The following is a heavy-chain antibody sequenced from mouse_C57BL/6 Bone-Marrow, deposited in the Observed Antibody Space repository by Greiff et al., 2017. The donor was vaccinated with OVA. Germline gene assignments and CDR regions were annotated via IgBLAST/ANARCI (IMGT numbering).Heavy chain of an antibody. CDR1: GFTFSSYA. Sequence: EVKLMESGEGLVKPGGSLKLSCAASGFTFSSYAMSWVRQTPEKRLEWVACISSGGDYIYYADTVKGRFTISRDNARNTLYLQMSSLKSEDTAMYYCTRLLDAMDYWGQGTSVTVSS. J-gene: IGHJ4*01. CDR2: ISSGGDYI. V-gene: IGHV5-9-1*02. D-gene: IGHD2-1*01. CDR3: TRLLDAMDY.